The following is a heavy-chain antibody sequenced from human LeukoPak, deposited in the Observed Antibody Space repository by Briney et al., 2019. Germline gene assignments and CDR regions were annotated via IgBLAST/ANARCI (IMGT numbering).Heavy chain of an antibody. CDR3: ARGVGYCSGGSCFNWFDP. Sequence: ASVKVSCKASGYTFTSYGISCVRQAPGQGLEWMGWISAYNGNTNYAQKLQGRVTMTTDTSTSTAYMELRSLRSDDTAVYYCARGVGYCSGGSCFNWFDPWGQGTLVTVSS. J-gene: IGHJ5*02. CDR2: ISAYNGNT. CDR1: GYTFTSYG. V-gene: IGHV1-18*04. D-gene: IGHD2-15*01.